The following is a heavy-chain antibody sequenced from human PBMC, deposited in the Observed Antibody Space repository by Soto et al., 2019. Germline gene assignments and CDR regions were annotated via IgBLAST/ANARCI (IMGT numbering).Heavy chain of an antibody. J-gene: IGHJ4*02. CDR2: IDPSDSYT. CDR1: GYSFTSYW. V-gene: IGHV5-10-1*01. Sequence: GESLKISCKGSGYSFTSYWISWVRQMPGKGLEWMGRIDPSDSYTYYNPSLKSRVSISLDTSKNHFSLELTSVTAADTAVYYCARVKLAGRGGFDYWGLGTLVTVSS. D-gene: IGHD2-15*01. CDR3: ARVKLAGRGGFDY.